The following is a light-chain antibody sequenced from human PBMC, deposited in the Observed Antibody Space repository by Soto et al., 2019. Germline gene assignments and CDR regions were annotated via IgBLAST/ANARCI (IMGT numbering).Light chain of an antibody. V-gene: IGLV1-51*01. CDR2: DDN. CDR1: SSNIGGNS. CDR3: GSLDSSLSAYV. Sequence: QSALTQPPSVSAAPGQKVTISCSGSSSNIGGNSVSWYQQLPGTAPKLLIYDDNKRPSGIPDRLSGSKSGTSATLGITGFQTGDEADYYCGSLDSSLSAYVFATGTQVTVL. J-gene: IGLJ1*01.